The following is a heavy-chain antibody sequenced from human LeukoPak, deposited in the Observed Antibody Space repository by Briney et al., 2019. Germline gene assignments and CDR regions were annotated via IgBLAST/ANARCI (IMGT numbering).Heavy chain of an antibody. CDR1: GYTLTELS. J-gene: IGHJ5*02. CDR3: ATEAMVRGGGWFDP. D-gene: IGHD3-10*01. V-gene: IGHV1-24*01. CDR2: FDPEDGET. Sequence: ASVKVSCKVSGYTLTELSMHWVRQAPGKGLEWMGGFDPEDGETIYAQKFQGRVTMTEDTSTDTAYMELSSLRSEDTAVYYCATEAMVRGGGWFDPWGQGTLVAVSS.